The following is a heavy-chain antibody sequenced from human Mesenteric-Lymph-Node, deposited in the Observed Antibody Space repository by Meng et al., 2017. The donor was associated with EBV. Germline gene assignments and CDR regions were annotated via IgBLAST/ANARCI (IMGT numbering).Heavy chain of an antibody. CDR3: ARGQTVTIFSPFDY. CDR2: ITYNGGT. CDR1: GDSMRGYF. V-gene: IGHV4-59*01. J-gene: IGHJ4*02. D-gene: IGHD5-24*01. Sequence: QVPLHESGPVLVNPSEPLSLSCTVSGDSMRGYFWSWIRQPPGKGLEWIGYITYNGGTNYNPILKSRVTISVDTSKNLFSLKLTSVTAADTAVYYCARGQTVTIFSPFDYWGQGTLVTVSS.